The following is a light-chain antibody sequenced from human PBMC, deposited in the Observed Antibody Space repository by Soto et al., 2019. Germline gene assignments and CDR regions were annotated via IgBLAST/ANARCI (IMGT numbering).Light chain of an antibody. CDR1: SSNIGSYYD. V-gene: IGLV1-40*01. CDR2: GDN. CDR3: QSYDNSLSHVV. J-gene: IGLJ2*01. Sequence: QSVMTQPPSVSGAPGQRVTIPCTGSSSNIGSYYDVHWYQQLPGTVPKLLIYGDNNRPSGVPDRFSGSKSGTSASLAITGLQAEDEAYYYCQSYDNSLSHVVFGGGTKLTVL.